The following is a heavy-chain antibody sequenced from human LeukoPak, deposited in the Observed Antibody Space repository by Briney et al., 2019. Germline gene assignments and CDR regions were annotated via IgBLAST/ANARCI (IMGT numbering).Heavy chain of an antibody. Sequence: GASLRLSCAASGFTFSSYAMSWVRQAPGKGLEWVSAISGSGGSTYYADSVKGRFTISRDNSKNTLYPQMNSLRAEDTAVYYCARLSRDYYDSSGYYWYRFYFDYWGQGTLVTVSS. CDR3: ARLSRDYYDSSGYYWYRFYFDY. D-gene: IGHD3-22*01. CDR2: ISGSGGST. J-gene: IGHJ4*02. CDR1: GFTFSSYA. V-gene: IGHV3-23*01.